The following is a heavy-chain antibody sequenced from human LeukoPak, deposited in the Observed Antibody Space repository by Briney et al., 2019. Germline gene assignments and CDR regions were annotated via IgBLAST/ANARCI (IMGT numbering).Heavy chain of an antibody. V-gene: IGHV1-69*01. J-gene: IGHJ4*02. CDR3: ARSKVEWRFLEWQYYFDY. D-gene: IGHD3-3*01. CDR1: GGTFSSYA. Sequence: GSSVKVSCKASGGTFSSYAISWVRQAPGQGLEWMGGIIPTFGTANYAQKFQGRVTITADESTSTAYMELSSLRSEDTAVYYCARSKVEWRFLEWQYYFDYWGQGTLVTVSS. CDR2: IIPTFGTA.